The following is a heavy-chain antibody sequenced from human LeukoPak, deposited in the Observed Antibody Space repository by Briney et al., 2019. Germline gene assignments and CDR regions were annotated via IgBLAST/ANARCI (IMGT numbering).Heavy chain of an antibody. Sequence: PSETLSLTCTVSGASISSHYWSWIRQPPGKGLKWFGRIYTSAIISGNTNYNPSLKSRVTMSVDTSKNQFSLRLRSVTAADTAVYYCARDRYYYDSSGYYSAFDTWGQGTMVTVSS. J-gene: IGHJ3*02. CDR1: GASISSHY. D-gene: IGHD3-22*01. V-gene: IGHV4-4*07. CDR2: IYTSAIISGNT. CDR3: ARDRYYYDSSGYYSAFDT.